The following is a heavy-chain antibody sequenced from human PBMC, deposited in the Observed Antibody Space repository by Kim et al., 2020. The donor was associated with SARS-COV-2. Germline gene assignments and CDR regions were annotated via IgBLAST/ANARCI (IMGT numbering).Heavy chain of an antibody. V-gene: IGHV4-34*01. CDR1: GGSFSGYY. CDR2: INHSGST. D-gene: IGHD3-9*01. J-gene: IGHJ4*02. Sequence: SETLSLTCAVYGGSFSGYYWSWIRQPPGKGLEWIGEINHSGSTNYNPSLKSRVTISVDTSKNQFSLKLSSVTAADTAVYYCARGPSYDILTGYSFGYYFDYWGQGTLVTVSS. CDR3: ARGPSYDILTGYSFGYYFDY.